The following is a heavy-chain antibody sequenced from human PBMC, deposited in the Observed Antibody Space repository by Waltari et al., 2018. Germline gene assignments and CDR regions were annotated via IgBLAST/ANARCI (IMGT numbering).Heavy chain of an antibody. D-gene: IGHD3-22*01. V-gene: IGHV4-34*01. CDR2: INHSGST. J-gene: IGHJ6*03. Sequence: QVQLQQWGAGLLKPWETLSLTCAVYGGSFSGYYWSWIRQPPGKGLEWIGEINHSGSTNYNPSLKSRVTISVDTSKNQFSLKLSSVTAADTAVYYCARGKASSGYYYYYYYMDVWGKGTTVTISS. CDR3: ARGKASSGYYYYYYYMDV. CDR1: GGSFSGYY.